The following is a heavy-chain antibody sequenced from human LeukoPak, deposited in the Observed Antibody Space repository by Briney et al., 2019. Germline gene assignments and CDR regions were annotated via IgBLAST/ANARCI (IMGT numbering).Heavy chain of an antibody. V-gene: IGHV3-30*02. J-gene: IGHJ6*03. CDR1: GFILSNYG. CDR3: AREQYSYYMDV. D-gene: IGHD3-16*01. CDR2: LRFDE. Sequence: GGSLRLSCAASGFILSNYGMHWARQTPGKGLEWVALLRFDEFYADSVKGRFTISRDISKSTVYLQMKRLTVEDTAMYYCAREQYSYYMDVWGKGTTVTVSS.